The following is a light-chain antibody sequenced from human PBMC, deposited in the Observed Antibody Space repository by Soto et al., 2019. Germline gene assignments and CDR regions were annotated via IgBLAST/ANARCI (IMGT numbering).Light chain of an antibody. J-gene: IGKJ5*01. V-gene: IGKV1-39*01. CDR2: AAS. Sequence: DIQMTQSPSSLSASVGDRVTTTCRASQSISSYLNWYQQKPGKAPKVLIYAASNLQSGVPSRFSGSGSGTDFTLTISSLQPEDFATYYCQQSYSTPITFGQGTRLEIE. CDR1: QSISSY. CDR3: QQSYSTPIT.